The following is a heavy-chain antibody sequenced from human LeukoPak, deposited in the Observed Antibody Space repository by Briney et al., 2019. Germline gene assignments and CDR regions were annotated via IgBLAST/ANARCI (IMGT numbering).Heavy chain of an antibody. Sequence: PGGSLRLSCAASGFTFSSYGMHWVRQAPGKGLERVAVIWYDGSNKYYADSVKGRFTISRDNSKNTLYLQMNSLRAEDTAVYYCARGTYYYDSSGYPTDYWGQGTLVTVSS. D-gene: IGHD3-22*01. CDR1: GFTFSSYG. CDR3: ARGTYYYDSSGYPTDY. V-gene: IGHV3-33*01. J-gene: IGHJ4*02. CDR2: IWYDGSNK.